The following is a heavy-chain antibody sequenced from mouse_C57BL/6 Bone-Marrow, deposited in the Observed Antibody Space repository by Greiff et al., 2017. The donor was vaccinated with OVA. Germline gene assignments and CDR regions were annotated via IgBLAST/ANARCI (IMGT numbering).Heavy chain of an antibody. Sequence: QVQLQQPGAELVKPGASVKMSCKASGYTFTSYWITWVKQRPGQGLEWIGDIYPGSGSTNYNAKFKSKATLTVDTSSSTAYMQLISLTTEDSAFYDCARGGGNWGQGTTLTVSS. CDR2: IYPGSGST. V-gene: IGHV1-55*01. CDR1: GYTFTSYW. CDR3: ARGGGN. J-gene: IGHJ2*01.